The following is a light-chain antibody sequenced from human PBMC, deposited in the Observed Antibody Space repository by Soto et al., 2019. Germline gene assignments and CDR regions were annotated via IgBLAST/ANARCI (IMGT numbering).Light chain of an antibody. CDR2: EVS. CDR3: SSYAGSNNYV. J-gene: IGLJ1*01. CDR1: SSDVGGYNY. V-gene: IGLV2-8*01. Sequence: QTALTQPPSASGSPWQSVTISCTGTSSDVGGYNYVSWYQQHPGKAPKLMIYEVSKRPSGVPDRFSGSKSGNTASLTVSGLQAEDEADYYCSSYAGSNNYVFGTGTKVTVL.